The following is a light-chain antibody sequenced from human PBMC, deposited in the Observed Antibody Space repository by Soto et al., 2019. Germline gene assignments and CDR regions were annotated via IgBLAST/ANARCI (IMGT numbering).Light chain of an antibody. CDR1: SSDVGSYNL. CDR2: EGS. Sequence: QSALTQPASVSGSPGQSITISCTGTSSDVGSYNLVSWYQQHPGKGPKLMIYEGSKRPSGVSNRFSGSKSGNTASLTISGLQAEDEADYYCCSYAGSSTDVFGTGTKLTVL. V-gene: IGLV2-23*01. CDR3: CSYAGSSTDV. J-gene: IGLJ1*01.